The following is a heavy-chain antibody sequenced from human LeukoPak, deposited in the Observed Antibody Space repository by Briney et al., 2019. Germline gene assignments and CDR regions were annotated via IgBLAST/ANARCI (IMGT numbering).Heavy chain of an antibody. J-gene: IGHJ4*02. D-gene: IGHD3-3*01. CDR1: GFTFSSYA. Sequence: PGGSLRLSCAAPGFTFSSYAMSWVRQAPGKGLEWVSAISSSGGSTYYAVSVKGRFTISRDNSKNTLYLQMNSLRAEDTAIYYCAKVSSTIFGVIDYWGQGTLITVSS. CDR3: AKVSSTIFGVIDY. V-gene: IGHV3-23*01. CDR2: ISSSGGST.